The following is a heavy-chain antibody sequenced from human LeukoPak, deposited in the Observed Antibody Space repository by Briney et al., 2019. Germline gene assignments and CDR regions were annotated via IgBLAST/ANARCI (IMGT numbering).Heavy chain of an antibody. Sequence: GRSLRLSCAASGFTFSSYAMHWVRQAPGKGLEGVAVISYDGSNKYYADSVKGRFTISRDNSKNTLYLQMNSLRAEDTAVYYCARGRGRSYYYDSSGPDYWGQGTLVTVSS. V-gene: IGHV3-30-3*01. CDR1: GFTFSSYA. J-gene: IGHJ4*02. D-gene: IGHD3-22*01. CDR3: ARGRGRSYYYDSSGPDY. CDR2: ISYDGSNK.